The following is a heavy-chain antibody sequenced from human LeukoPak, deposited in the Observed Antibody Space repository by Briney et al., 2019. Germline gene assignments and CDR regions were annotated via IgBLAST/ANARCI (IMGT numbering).Heavy chain of an antibody. CDR3: ARGATPKVAFDI. Sequence: SETLSLTCTVSGDSISSYYWSWIRQPPGKGLEWIGYIYYNGNSNYNPSLKSRVTISVDTSKNQFSLKLSSVTAADTAVYYCARGATPKVAFDIWGQGTMVTVSS. J-gene: IGHJ3*02. CDR2: IYYNGNS. V-gene: IGHV4-59*12. CDR1: GDSISSYY.